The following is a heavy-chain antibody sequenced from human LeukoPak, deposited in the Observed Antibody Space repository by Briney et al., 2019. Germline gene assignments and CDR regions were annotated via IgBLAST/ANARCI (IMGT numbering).Heavy chain of an antibody. J-gene: IGHJ2*01. CDR2: IFYSGST. Sequence: SETLSLTCTVSSGSISTSNYYWGWVRQPPGKALEWIGNIFYSGSTNYNPSLKSRVTISVDTSKNQFSLKLSSVTAADTAVYYCARVYYSSSCDYWYFDLWGRGTLVTVSS. V-gene: IGHV4-39*07. D-gene: IGHD6-13*01. CDR1: SGSISTSNYY. CDR3: ARVYYSSSCDYWYFDL.